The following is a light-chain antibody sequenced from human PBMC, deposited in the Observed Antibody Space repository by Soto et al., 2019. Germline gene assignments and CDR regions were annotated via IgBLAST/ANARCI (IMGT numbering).Light chain of an antibody. CDR3: QQTYSLPRT. Sequence: DIPMTQSPPSLSASVGARVTITCRTSQTVSKYLNWYQQKPGKAPDLLVYTTSTLHSGVPSRFSGSGSGTDFTRTITSLQPEDFATYYCQQTYSLPRTFGPGTRVE. CDR1: QTVSKY. J-gene: IGKJ1*01. V-gene: IGKV1-39*01. CDR2: TTS.